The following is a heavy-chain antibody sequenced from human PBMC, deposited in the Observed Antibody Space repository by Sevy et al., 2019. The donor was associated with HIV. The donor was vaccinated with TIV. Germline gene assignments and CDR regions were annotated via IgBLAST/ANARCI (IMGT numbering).Heavy chain of an antibody. D-gene: IGHD2-15*01. CDR3: ASNGDWSGGSCSSTEFYYYMDV. Sequence: GGSLRLSCAASGFTFSSYGMHWVRQAPGKGLEWVAVIWYDGSNKYYADSVKGRFTISGDNSKNTRYLQMNSLRAEDTAVYYCASNGDWSGGSCSSTEFYYYMDVWGKGTTVTVSS. J-gene: IGHJ6*03. CDR2: IWYDGSNK. V-gene: IGHV3-33*01. CDR1: GFTFSSYG.